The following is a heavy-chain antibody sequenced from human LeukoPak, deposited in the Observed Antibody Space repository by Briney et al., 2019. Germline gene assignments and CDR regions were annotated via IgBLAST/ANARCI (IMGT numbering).Heavy chain of an antibody. V-gene: IGHV3-30*18. Sequence: PGGSLRLSCAASGFTFSSYGMHWVRQAPGKGLEWVAVISYDGSNKYYADSVKGRFTISRDNSKNTLYLQMNSPRAEDTAVYYCAKDLGGSYYDTEVAYWGQGTLVTVSS. CDR3: AKDLGGSYYDTEVAY. D-gene: IGHD1-26*01. J-gene: IGHJ4*02. CDR2: ISYDGSNK. CDR1: GFTFSSYG.